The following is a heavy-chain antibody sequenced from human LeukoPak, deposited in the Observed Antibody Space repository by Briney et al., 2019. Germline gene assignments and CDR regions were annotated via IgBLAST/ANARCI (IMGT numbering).Heavy chain of an antibody. CDR3: ARSIVVVPAAHLDY. CDR1: GYTFTGYY. CDR2: INPNSGGT. V-gene: IGHV1-2*02. Sequence: GASVKVSCKASGYTFTGYYMHWVRQAPGQGLEWMGWINPNSGGTNHAQKFQGRVTMTRDTSISTAYMELSRLRSDDTAVYYCARSIVVVPAAHLDYWGQGTLVTVSS. J-gene: IGHJ4*02. D-gene: IGHD2-2*01.